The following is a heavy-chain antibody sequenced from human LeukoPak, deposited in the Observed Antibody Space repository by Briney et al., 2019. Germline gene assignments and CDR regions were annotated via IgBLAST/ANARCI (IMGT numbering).Heavy chain of an antibody. D-gene: IGHD6-19*01. CDR1: GFTFSSYG. CDR2: ISGSGGST. V-gene: IGHV3-23*01. J-gene: IGHJ6*03. CDR3: AKDLKGGWYADMDV. Sequence: GGSLRLSCAASGFTFSSYGMSWVRQAPGKGLEWVSAISGSGGSTYYADSVKGRFTISRDNSKNTLYLQMNSLRAEDTAVYYCAKDLKGGWYADMDVWGKGTTVTVSS.